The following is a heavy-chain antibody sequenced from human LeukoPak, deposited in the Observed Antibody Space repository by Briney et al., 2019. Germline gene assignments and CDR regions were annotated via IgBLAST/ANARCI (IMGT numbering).Heavy chain of an antibody. CDR1: GFTFSDNW. D-gene: IGHD1-26*01. CDR3: VSRWDGGY. J-gene: IGHJ4*02. V-gene: IGHV3-7*01. Sequence: GGSLRLSCAASGFTFSDNWMTWVRQAPGKGLEWVATIKQEGSEKYYVDSVRGRFTISRDNAKNSLSLQMNSLSVEDTAVYYCVSRWDGGYWGQGTLVSVSS. CDR2: IKQEGSEK.